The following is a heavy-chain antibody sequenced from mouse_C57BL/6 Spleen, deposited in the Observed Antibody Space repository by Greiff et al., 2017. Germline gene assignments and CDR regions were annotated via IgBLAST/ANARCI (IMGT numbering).Heavy chain of an antibody. CDR3: VRDLWVYYDYDVTAMDY. CDR2: IRSKSSNYAT. D-gene: IGHD2-4*01. Sequence: EVQVVESGGGLVQPKGSLKLSCAASGFTFNTYAMHWVRQAPGKGLEWVARIRSKSSNYATYYADSVKDRFTISRDDSQSMLYLQMNNLKTEDTAMYYCVRDLWVYYDYDVTAMDYWGQGTSVTVSS. CDR1: GFTFNTYA. V-gene: IGHV10-3*01. J-gene: IGHJ4*01.